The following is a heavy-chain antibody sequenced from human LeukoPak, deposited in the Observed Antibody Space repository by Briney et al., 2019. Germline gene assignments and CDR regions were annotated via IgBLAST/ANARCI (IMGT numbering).Heavy chain of an antibody. CDR3: ARENRGVPDY. CDR1: GGSISSYY. D-gene: IGHD1-14*01. J-gene: IGHJ4*02. V-gene: IGHV4-59*01. CDR2: IYYSGST. Sequence: SETLSLTCTVSGGSISSYYWSWIRQPPGKGLEWIGYIYYSGSTNYNPSLKSRATISVDTSKNQFSLKLSSVTAADTAVYYCARENRGVPDYWGQGTLVTLSS.